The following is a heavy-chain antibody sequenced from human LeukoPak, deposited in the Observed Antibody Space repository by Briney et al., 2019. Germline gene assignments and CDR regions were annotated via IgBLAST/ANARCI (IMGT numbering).Heavy chain of an antibody. J-gene: IGHJ4*02. V-gene: IGHV3-30*18. Sequence: GGSLRLSCAASGLTFSSYGMHWVRQAPGKGLEWVAVISYDGSNKYYADSVKGRFTISRDNSKNTLYLQMNSLRAEDAAVYYCAKEARGYSYGEEYYFDYWGQGTLVTVSS. CDR2: ISYDGSNK. CDR1: GLTFSSYG. CDR3: AKEARGYSYGEEYYFDY. D-gene: IGHD5-18*01.